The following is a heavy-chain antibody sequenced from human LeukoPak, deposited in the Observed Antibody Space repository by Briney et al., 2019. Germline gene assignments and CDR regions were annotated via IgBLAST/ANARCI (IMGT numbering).Heavy chain of an antibody. V-gene: IGHV4-34*01. J-gene: IGHJ6*02. CDR3: ARSRDYGMDV. Sequence: PSETLSLTCAVYGGSFSGYYWSWIRQPPGKGLEWIGEINHSGSTNYNPSLKSRVTISVDTSKNQFSLKLSSVTAADTAVYYCARSRDYGMDVWGQGTTVTVSS. CDR2: INHSGST. CDR1: GGSFSGYY.